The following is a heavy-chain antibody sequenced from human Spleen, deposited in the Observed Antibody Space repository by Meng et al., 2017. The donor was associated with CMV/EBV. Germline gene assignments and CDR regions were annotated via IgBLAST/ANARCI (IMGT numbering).Heavy chain of an antibody. D-gene: IGHD2-2*01. CDR2: ISALGGST. Sequence: GESLKISCAASGFSVSSNHMSWVRQAPGKGLEWVSSISALGGSTYYADPVKGRFTISRDNSRNTLYLQMNSLRAEDTAVYYCSKVVEPAANYPYHYGLDVWGQGTTVTVSS. J-gene: IGHJ6*02. CDR3: SKVVEPAANYPYHYGLDV. CDR1: GFSVSSNH. V-gene: IGHV3-23*01.